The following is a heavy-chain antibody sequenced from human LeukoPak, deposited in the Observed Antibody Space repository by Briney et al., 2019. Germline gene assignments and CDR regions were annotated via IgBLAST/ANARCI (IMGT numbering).Heavy chain of an antibody. Sequence: SETLSLTCTVSGGSISSYYWSWIRQPPGKGLEWIGYIYYSGSTNYNPSLKSRVTISVDTSKNQFSLKLSSVTAADTAVYYCARVKYSSGWYWFDPWGQGTLVTVSS. V-gene: IGHV4-59*01. CDR1: GGSISSYY. CDR3: ARVKYSSGWYWFDP. CDR2: IYYSGST. J-gene: IGHJ5*02. D-gene: IGHD6-13*01.